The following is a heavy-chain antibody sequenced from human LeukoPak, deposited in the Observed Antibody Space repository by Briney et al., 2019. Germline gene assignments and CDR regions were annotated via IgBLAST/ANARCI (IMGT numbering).Heavy chain of an antibody. Sequence: ASVKVSCKASGYTFTSYDINWVRQATGQGLEWMGWMNPNSGNTGYAQKFQGRVTMTEDTSTDTAYMELSSLRSEDTAVYYCASSIVATYYYYMDVWGKGTTVTVSS. V-gene: IGHV1-8*01. CDR1: GYTFTSYD. D-gene: IGHD5-12*01. CDR3: ASSIVATYYYYMDV. CDR2: MNPNSGNT. J-gene: IGHJ6*03.